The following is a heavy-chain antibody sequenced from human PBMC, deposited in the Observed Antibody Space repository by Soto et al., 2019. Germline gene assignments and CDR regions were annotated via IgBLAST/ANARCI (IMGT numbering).Heavy chain of an antibody. CDR2: INAGNGNT. D-gene: IGHD6-19*01. CDR3: ARDLGGWPDY. J-gene: IGHJ4*02. CDR1: GYTFTSYA. Sequence: QVQLVQSGAEVKKPGTSVKVSCKASGYTFTSYAIHWVRQAPGQRLEWMGWINAGNGNTKYSQKFQDRVTITRDTSASTAYMELSSLRSEDTAVYYCARDLGGWPDYWGQGTLVTVSS. V-gene: IGHV1-3*01.